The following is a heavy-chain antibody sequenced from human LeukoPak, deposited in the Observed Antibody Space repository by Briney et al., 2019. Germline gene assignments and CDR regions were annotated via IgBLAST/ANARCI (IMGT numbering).Heavy chain of an antibody. Sequence: PSETLSLTCTVSGGSISSGGYYWSWIRQHPGKGLEWIGYIYYSGSTYYNPPLKSRVTISVDTSKNQFSLKLSSVTAADTAVYYCARVRGQLWSPKYYFGYWGQGTLVTVSS. CDR1: GGSISSGGYY. V-gene: IGHV4-31*03. CDR3: ARVRGQLWSPKYYFGY. D-gene: IGHD5-18*01. CDR2: IYYSGST. J-gene: IGHJ4*02.